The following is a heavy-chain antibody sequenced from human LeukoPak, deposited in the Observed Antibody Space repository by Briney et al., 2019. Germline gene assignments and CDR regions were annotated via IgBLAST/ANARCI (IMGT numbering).Heavy chain of an antibody. Sequence: PSESLTLSCAASGVTFISCCIYWVRLAQPPGKELEWIGYVYNSENTSSTPSLTSQITISKHTFKNQFSLELTSGTAADTAVYYCVRGHERGDFDFWGGRTLVTVSS. V-gene: IGHV4-61*01. J-gene: IGHJ4*02. CDR3: VRGHERGDFDF. D-gene: IGHD1-1*01. CDR2: VYNSENT. CDR1: GVTFISCCIY.